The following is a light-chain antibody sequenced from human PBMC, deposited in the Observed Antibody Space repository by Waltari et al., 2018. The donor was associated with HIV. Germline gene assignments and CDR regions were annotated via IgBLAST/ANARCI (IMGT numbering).Light chain of an antibody. CDR3: QVWDSSTVV. V-gene: IGLV3-9*01. CDR2: RDT. CDR1: NIGSKN. J-gene: IGLJ2*01. Sequence: SYELTQPLSVSVALGQTARIICGGNNIGSKNVPWYQQKPGQAPVLVMYRDTNRPSGIPERFSGSNSDNTATLTISRAQAGDEADYYCQVWDSSTVVFGGGTMLTVL.